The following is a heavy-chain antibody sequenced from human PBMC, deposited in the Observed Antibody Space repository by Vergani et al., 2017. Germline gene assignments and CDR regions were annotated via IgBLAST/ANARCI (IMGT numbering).Heavy chain of an antibody. J-gene: IGHJ3*02. D-gene: IGHD2-2*01. V-gene: IGHV3-9*01. Sequence: EVHLVESGGGLVQPGRSLRLSCVASGGNIDFSAMHWVRQAPGKGLEWVSGVSWNSDNIQYAYSVKGRFTISGDNAKNSLYLQVNSLRAEDTALYYCARGANLVLEPAAMAFYMWGQGTMVTVSS. CDR1: GGNIDFSA. CDR2: VSWNSDNI. CDR3: ARGANLVLEPAAMAFYM.